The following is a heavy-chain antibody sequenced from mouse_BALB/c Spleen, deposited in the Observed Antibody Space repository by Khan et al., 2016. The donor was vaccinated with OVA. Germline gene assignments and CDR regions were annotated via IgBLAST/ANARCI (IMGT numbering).Heavy chain of an antibody. CDR1: GFTFSDYG. V-gene: IGHV5-15*02. CDR2: ISDLAYTI. Sequence: EVELVESGGGLVQPGGSRKLSCAASGFTFSDYGMAWVRQAPGKGPEWVAFISDLAYTIYYADTVTGRFTLSRETAKNTLYLEMSGLRSEDTAIYYCARGGGTAPFAYWGLGTLVTVSA. J-gene: IGHJ3*01. D-gene: IGHD1-2*01. CDR3: ARGGGTAPFAY.